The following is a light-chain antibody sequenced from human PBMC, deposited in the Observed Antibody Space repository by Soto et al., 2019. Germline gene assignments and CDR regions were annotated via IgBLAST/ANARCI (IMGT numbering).Light chain of an antibody. V-gene: IGKV3-15*01. CDR3: QQYSKWPLS. CDR2: GAS. J-gene: IGKJ3*01. Sequence: EMLMTQSPATLSVSPGERATLSCRASQSVSNNLAWYQQKPGQAPRLLIYGASTRATGIPARFSGSGSGTEFTLPISSLQSEDFVVYYCQQYSKWPLSFGPGTKVDNK. CDR1: QSVSNN.